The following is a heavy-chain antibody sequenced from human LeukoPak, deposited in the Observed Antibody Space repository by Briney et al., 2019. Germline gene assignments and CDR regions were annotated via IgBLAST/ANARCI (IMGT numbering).Heavy chain of an antibody. CDR1: GYTFSAYY. Sequence: ASVKVSRKASGYTFSAYYMHWVRQAPGQGLEWMGWINPNSGGTNFAQTFQGRVTMTTDTSISTAYMELSSLRFDDTAVYYCARDEVGGYSTTHYRYWGQGTLVTVSS. V-gene: IGHV1-2*02. D-gene: IGHD6-13*01. CDR3: ARDEVGGYSTTHYRY. CDR2: INPNSGGT. J-gene: IGHJ4*02.